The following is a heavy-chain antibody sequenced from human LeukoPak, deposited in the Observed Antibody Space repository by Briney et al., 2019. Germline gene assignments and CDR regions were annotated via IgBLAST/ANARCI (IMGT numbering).Heavy chain of an antibody. J-gene: IGHJ3*02. V-gene: IGHV1-46*01. Sequence: GASVKVSCKASGYTFTSYYMHWVRQAPGQGHEWMGIINPSGGSTSYAQKFQGRVTMTRDTSTSTVYMELSSLRSEDTAVYYCARPAIAAAGKGAFDIWGQGTMVTVSS. CDR2: INPSGGST. D-gene: IGHD6-13*01. CDR3: ARPAIAAAGKGAFDI. CDR1: GYTFTSYY.